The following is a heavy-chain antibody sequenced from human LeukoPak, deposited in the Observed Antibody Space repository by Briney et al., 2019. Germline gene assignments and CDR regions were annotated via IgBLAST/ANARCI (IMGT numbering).Heavy chain of an antibody. Sequence: ASVKVSCKASGGTFSSYAISWVRQAPGQGLEWMGGIIPIFGTANYAQKFQGRVMITADESTSTAYMELSSLRSEDTAVYYCARVTRFMTTVALGYWGQGTLVTVSS. D-gene: IGHD4-23*01. CDR2: IIPIFGTA. CDR1: GGTFSSYA. V-gene: IGHV1-69*13. J-gene: IGHJ4*02. CDR3: ARVTRFMTTVALGY.